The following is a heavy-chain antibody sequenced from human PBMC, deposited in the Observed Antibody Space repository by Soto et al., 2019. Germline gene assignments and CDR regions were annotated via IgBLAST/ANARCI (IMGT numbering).Heavy chain of an antibody. J-gene: IGHJ4*02. Sequence: QVQLVESGGGVVQPGRSLRLSCAASGFTFSSYGMHWVRQAPGKGLEWVAVISYDGSNKYYADSVKGRFTISRDNSKNTLYLQMNSLGAEDTAVYYCAKVLGYSAFGDPYDDYWGQGTLVTVSS. V-gene: IGHV3-30*18. D-gene: IGHD5-18*01. CDR1: GFTFSSYG. CDR2: ISYDGSNK. CDR3: AKVLGYSAFGDPYDDY.